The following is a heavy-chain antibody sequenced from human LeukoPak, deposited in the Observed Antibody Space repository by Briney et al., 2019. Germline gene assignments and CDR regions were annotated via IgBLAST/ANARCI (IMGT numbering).Heavy chain of an antibody. Sequence: YMNSVEGRFTISRDNSKNTLYLQMNSLRAEDTAVYYCARTQGTSSDSWCQGTLVTVSS. D-gene: IGHD6-6*01. V-gene: IGHV3-53*01. CDR3: ARTQGTSSDS. J-gene: IGHJ4*02.